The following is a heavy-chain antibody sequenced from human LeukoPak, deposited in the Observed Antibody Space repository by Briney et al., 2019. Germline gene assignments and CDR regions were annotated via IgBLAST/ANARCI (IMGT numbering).Heavy chain of an antibody. D-gene: IGHD6-13*01. J-gene: IGHJ4*02. CDR3: ARERRGGYSSSWNKGGFDY. V-gene: IGHV3-74*01. CDR2: IDSDGSST. Sequence: GGSLRLSCATSGFTYSSFWMHWVRQAPGKGLVWVSRIDSDGSSTNYADSVKGRFTISRDNAKNALYLQMNSLRAEDTAVYYCARERRGGYSSSWNKGGFDYWGQGTLVTVSS. CDR1: GFTYSSFW.